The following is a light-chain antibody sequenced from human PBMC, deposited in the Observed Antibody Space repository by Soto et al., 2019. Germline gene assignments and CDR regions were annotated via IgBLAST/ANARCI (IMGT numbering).Light chain of an antibody. V-gene: IGLV2-14*01. CDR2: EVR. J-gene: IGLJ1*01. Sequence: QSVLTQPTSVSGSPGQSITISCTGTSSDVGAYNYVSWYQQYPGKAPKVIIFEVRKRPSGVSNRFSGSKSGDTASLTISGLQAEDEADYYCSSYAGDYMFVFGTGTQLTVL. CDR1: SSDVGAYNY. CDR3: SSYAGDYMFV.